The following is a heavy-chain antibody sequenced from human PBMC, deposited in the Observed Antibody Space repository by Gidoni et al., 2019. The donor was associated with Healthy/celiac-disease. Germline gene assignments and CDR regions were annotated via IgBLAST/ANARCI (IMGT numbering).Heavy chain of an antibody. CDR1: GFTFISYA. D-gene: IGHD3-3*01. Sequence: EVQLLESGGGLVQPGGSLRPSCAASGFTFISYAMSWVRQAPGKGLEWVSAIIGSGGSTYYADSVKGRFTISRDNSKNTLYLQMNSLRAEDTAVYYCAKVGGGGSTIFGVVIMADPAGYFDYWGQGTLVTVSS. CDR3: AKVGGGGSTIFGVVIMADPAGYFDY. J-gene: IGHJ4*02. V-gene: IGHV3-23*01. CDR2: IIGSGGST.